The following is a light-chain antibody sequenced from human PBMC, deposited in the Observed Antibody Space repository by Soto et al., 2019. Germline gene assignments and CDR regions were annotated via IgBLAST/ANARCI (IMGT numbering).Light chain of an antibody. J-gene: IGKJ1*01. CDR3: QQYGSSPVT. CDR1: QSVSSSY. V-gene: IGKV3-20*01. Sequence: EIVLTQSPGTLSLSPGERATLSCRASQSVSSSYLAWYQQKPGQAPRLLIYGASSRATGIPDRFSGSGSGNDFTLTISRLEAEDFAGYYCQQYGSSPVTFGQGTKVAIK. CDR2: GAS.